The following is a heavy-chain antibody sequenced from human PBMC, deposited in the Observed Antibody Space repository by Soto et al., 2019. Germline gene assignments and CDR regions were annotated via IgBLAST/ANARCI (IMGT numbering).Heavy chain of an antibody. Sequence: GGPLRLSCAASGSTFSSYAMHWVRQAPGKGLEWVAVISYDGSNKYYADSVKGRFTISRDNSKNTLYLQMNSLRAENTAVYYCARDLGCSSTSCYDGNDYYYYGMDVWGQGTTVTVSS. CDR3: ARDLGCSSTSCYDGNDYYYYGMDV. J-gene: IGHJ6*02. CDR1: GSTFSSYA. CDR2: ISYDGSNK. D-gene: IGHD2-2*01. V-gene: IGHV3-30-3*01.